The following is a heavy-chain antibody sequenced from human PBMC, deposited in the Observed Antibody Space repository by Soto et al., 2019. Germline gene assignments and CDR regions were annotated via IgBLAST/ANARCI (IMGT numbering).Heavy chain of an antibody. Sequence: GGSLRLSCAASGFSLANYPMNWVRQTPGKGLEWVSAIGTAGDTYYPGSVKGRFTISRENAKNSLYLQMNSLRAGDTAVYYCARAYKQQLVFDYWGQGTLVTVSS. CDR1: GFSLANYP. CDR3: ARAYKQQLVFDY. V-gene: IGHV3-13*01. CDR2: IGTAGDT. D-gene: IGHD6-13*01. J-gene: IGHJ4*02.